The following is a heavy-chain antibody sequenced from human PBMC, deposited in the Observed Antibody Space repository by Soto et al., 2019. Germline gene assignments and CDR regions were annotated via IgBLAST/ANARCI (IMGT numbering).Heavy chain of an antibody. J-gene: IGHJ3*02. V-gene: IGHV3-74*01. CDR3: ASENDYGAFDI. Sequence: PGGSLRLSCAASGFTFCSYWMHWVRQAPGKGPVWVSRINSDGIITSYADSVKGRFTISRDNAKNTLYLQMNSLRAEDTAVYYCASENDYGAFDIWGQGTMVTVSS. CDR1: GFTFCSYW. D-gene: IGHD4-17*01. CDR2: INSDGIIT.